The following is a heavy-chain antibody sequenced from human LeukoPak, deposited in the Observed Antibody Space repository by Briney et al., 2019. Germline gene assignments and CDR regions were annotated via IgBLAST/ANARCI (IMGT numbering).Heavy chain of an antibody. V-gene: IGHV3-7*01. D-gene: IGHD2-15*01. J-gene: IGHJ4*02. CDR2: INQDGSER. Sequence: GGSLRLSCAASGFTFSSYGMSWVRQAPGKGLEWVAIINQDGSERYYVDSVKGRFTISRNISKKTVYLQMIRMRAEDTAVYYCAREGTVGRILPFDYWGQGTLVTVSS. CDR3: AREGTVGRILPFDY. CDR1: GFTFSSYG.